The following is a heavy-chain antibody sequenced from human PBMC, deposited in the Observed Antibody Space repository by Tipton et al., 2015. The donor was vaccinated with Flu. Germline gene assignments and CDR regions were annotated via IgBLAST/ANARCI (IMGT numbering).Heavy chain of an antibody. CDR3: ARRAHCSGGSCFFDY. CDR2: IYHSGST. Sequence: LSLTCAVSGYSISSGYYWDWIRQPPEMGLEWIGSIYHSGSTNSNPSLKSRVTIAVDTSKNQLSLKLSSVTAADTAVYYCARRAHCSGGSCFFDYWGQGTLVTVSS. D-gene: IGHD2-15*01. CDR1: GYSISSGYY. V-gene: IGHV4-38-2*01. J-gene: IGHJ4*02.